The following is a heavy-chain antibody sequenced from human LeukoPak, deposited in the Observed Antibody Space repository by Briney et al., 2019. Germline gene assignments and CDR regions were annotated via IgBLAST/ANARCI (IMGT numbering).Heavy chain of an antibody. V-gene: IGHV3-11*01. D-gene: IGHD1-1*01. CDR1: GFTFSDYY. J-gene: IGHJ4*02. CDR3: ARDGKHHWNDVSDY. CDR2: ISSDGFTK. Sequence: GGSLRLSCAASGFTFSDYYMSWIRQAPGKGLEWVSYISSDGFTKYYADSVKGRFTISRDNAKNSLYLQMNSLRAEDTAVFYCARDGKHHWNDVSDYWGQGTLVTVSP.